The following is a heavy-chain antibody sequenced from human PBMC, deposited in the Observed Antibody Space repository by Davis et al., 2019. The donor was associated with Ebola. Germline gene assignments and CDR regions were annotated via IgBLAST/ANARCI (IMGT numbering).Heavy chain of an antibody. D-gene: IGHD3-10*01. CDR2: INTNTGNP. CDR1: GYTFTSHA. J-gene: IGHJ4*02. V-gene: IGHV7-4-1*02. Sequence: ASVKVSCKASGYTFTSHAVHWVRQAPGQGLEWLGWINTNTGNPTYAQGFTGRFVFSLDTSVSTAYLQISSLKAEDTAIYYCARDRGNFDYWGQGTLVTVSS. CDR3: ARDRGNFDY.